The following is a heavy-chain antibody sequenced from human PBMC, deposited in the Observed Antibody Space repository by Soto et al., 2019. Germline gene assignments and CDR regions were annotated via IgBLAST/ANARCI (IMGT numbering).Heavy chain of an antibody. J-gene: IGHJ6*02. CDR1: GVSITNTNW. CDR3: AKDSGYQLPDNYFYYGLDV. Sequence: PSETLSLTCAVSGVSITNTNWWSWVRQPPGKGLEWIGEVFHSGSTNYNPSLKSRVTISVDKSKNQFSLNLTSVTAADTAVYYCAKDSGYQLPDNYFYYGLDVWGQGTTVTVSS. CDR2: VFHSGST. V-gene: IGHV4-4*02. D-gene: IGHD2-2*01.